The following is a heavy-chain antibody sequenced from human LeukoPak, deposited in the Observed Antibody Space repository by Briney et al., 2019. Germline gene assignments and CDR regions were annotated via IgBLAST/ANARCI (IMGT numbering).Heavy chain of an antibody. J-gene: IGHJ4*02. CDR1: GYTFTGYF. V-gene: IGHV1-2*06. CDR2: INLNSGGT. Sequence: ASVKVSCKASGYTFTGYFMHWVRQAPGQGLEWMGRINLNSGGTYYAQNFQGRVTMTRDTSISTAYVELSRLTSDDAAVYYCARDLYSTSNWEFDYWGQGTLVTVSS. D-gene: IGHD1-26*01. CDR3: ARDLYSTSNWEFDY.